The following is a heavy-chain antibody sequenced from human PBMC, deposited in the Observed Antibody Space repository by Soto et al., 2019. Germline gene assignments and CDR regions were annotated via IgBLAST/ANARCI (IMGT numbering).Heavy chain of an antibody. V-gene: IGHV4-39*01. J-gene: IGHJ4*02. Sequence: PSETLSLTCTVSGGSISSSSYYWGWIRQPPGKGLEWIGSIYYSGSTYYNPSLKSRVTISVDTSKNPFSLKLSSVTAADTVVYYGTRTLDCGGDCYSSDWGQGTLVTVSS. CDR2: IYYSGST. D-gene: IGHD2-21*02. CDR3: TRTLDCGGDCYSSD. CDR1: GGSISSSSYY.